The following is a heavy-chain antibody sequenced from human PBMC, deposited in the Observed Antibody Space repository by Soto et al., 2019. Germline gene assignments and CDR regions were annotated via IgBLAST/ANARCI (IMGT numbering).Heavy chain of an antibody. J-gene: IGHJ6*04. V-gene: IGHV4-61*01. CDR1: GGSVSSGSYY. Sequence: SETLSLTCTVSGGSVSSGSYYWSWIRQPPGKGLEWIGYIYYSGSTNYNPSLKSRVTISVDTSKNQFSLKLSSVTAADTAVYYCARDRPYYYGSGSYYNSSYGMDVWGKGTTVTVSS. CDR3: ARDRPYYYGSGSYYNSSYGMDV. CDR2: IYYSGST. D-gene: IGHD3-10*01.